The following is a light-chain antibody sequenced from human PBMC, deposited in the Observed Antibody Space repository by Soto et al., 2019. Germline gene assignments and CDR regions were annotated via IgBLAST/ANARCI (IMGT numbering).Light chain of an antibody. V-gene: IGKV1-5*01. J-gene: IGKJ1*01. Sequence: DIQMTQSPSTLSASVGDRVTITCRASQSISSWLAWYQQKPGKDPKLLIYDASSLESGVPSRFSGSGSGTEFTLTISSLQPDDFATYYCQQYNSYWTVGQGTKVDNK. CDR3: QQYNSYWT. CDR1: QSISSW. CDR2: DAS.